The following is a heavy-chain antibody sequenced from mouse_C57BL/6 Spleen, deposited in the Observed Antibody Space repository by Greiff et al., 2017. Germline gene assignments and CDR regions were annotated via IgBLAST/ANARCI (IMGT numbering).Heavy chain of an antibody. J-gene: IGHJ1*03. CDR3: ARSWESFDV. V-gene: IGHV1-26*01. Sequence: VQLQQSGPELVKPGASVKISCKASGYTFTDYYMNWVKQSHGKSLEWIGDINPNNGGTSYNQKFKGKATLTVDKSSSTAYMELRSLTSEDSAVYYCARSWESFDVWGTGTTVTVSS. CDR1: GYTFTDYY. D-gene: IGHD4-1*01. CDR2: INPNNGGT.